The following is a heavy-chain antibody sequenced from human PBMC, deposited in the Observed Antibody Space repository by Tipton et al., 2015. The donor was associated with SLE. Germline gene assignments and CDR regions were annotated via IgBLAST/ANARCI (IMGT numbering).Heavy chain of an antibody. D-gene: IGHD5-24*01. Sequence: GSLRLSCAASGFTFSSYEMNWVRQAPGKGLERVSYISSSGSTIYYADSVKGRFIISRDNAKNSLYLQMNSLRAEDTAVYYCAGGRDGLDPWGQGTLVTVSS. CDR2: ISSSGSTI. CDR3: AGGRDGLDP. J-gene: IGHJ5*02. CDR1: GFTFSSYE. V-gene: IGHV3-48*03.